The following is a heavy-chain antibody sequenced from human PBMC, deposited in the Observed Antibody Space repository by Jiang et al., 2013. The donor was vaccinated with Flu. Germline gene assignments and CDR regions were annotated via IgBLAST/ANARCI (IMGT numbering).Heavy chain of an antibody. J-gene: IGHJ5*02. Sequence: GAEVKKPGSSVRVSCKASGGIFNTYSISWVRQAPGQGLEWMGDIIPLLGTTNYAQNFQGRLTISADDSTTTFYMDLNSLRLDDTAVYYCAREEAPDDYDSTGLYWFDPWGQGTLVTVSS. CDR2: IIPLLGTT. D-gene: IGHD3-22*01. CDR1: GGIFNTYS. V-gene: IGHV1-69*16. CDR3: AREEAPDDYDSTGLYWFDP.